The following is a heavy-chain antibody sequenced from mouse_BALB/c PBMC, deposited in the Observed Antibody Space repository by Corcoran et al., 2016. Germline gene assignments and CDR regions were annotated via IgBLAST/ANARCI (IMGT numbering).Heavy chain of an antibody. Sequence: QVQLQQSGAELVRPGASVTLSCKASGYTFTDYEMHWVKQTPVHGLEWIGAIDPETGGTAYNQKFKGKATLTADKSSSTAYMELRSLTSEDSAVYYCTRGGTRGLFDYWGQGTTLTVSS. CDR2: IDPETGGT. V-gene: IGHV1-15*01. D-gene: IGHD3-3*01. CDR1: GYTFTDYE. CDR3: TRGGTRGLFDY. J-gene: IGHJ2*01.